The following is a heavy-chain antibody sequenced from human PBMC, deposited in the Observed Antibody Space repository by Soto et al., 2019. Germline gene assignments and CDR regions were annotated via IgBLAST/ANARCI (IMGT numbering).Heavy chain of an antibody. Sequence: ERLQESGPGLVKPSETLSLTCSVSGGSINGYYWNWIRQPPGKGLEWLGNVYFSGSTHYTPSLEARLTISVDTSKKQISLKLRSVTAADTAVYYCARQEAVPGTPFDSWGQGTLVSVSS. D-gene: IGHD6-19*01. V-gene: IGHV4-59*01. CDR1: GGSINGYY. CDR2: VYFSGST. CDR3: ARQEAVPGTPFDS. J-gene: IGHJ4*02.